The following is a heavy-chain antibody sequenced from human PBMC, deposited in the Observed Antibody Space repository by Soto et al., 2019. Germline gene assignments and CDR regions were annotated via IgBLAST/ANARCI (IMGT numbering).Heavy chain of an antibody. CDR2: ILYDGSNK. CDR3: AKIGIPDYYDNSDYAY. Sequence: QVQLVESGGGVVQPGRSLRLSCAASGFTFRSYGMHWVRQAPGKGLEWVAVILYDGSNKYYADSVKGRFTISRDNSKNTLYLQMNSLRAEDTAVYYCAKIGIPDYYDNSDYAYWGQGTLVTVSS. V-gene: IGHV3-30*18. J-gene: IGHJ4*02. D-gene: IGHD3-22*01. CDR1: GFTFRSYG.